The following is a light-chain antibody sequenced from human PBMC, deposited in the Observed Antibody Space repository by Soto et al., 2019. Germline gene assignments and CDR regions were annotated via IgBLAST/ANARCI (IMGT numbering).Light chain of an antibody. CDR3: QQSFSPLWT. CDR2: AAS. CDR1: QSISNY. V-gene: IGKV1-39*01. Sequence: IQMTQYPSSLSASVGDRVTITCRASQSISNYLNWYQQKPGKAPKLLIYAASSMQSGVPSRFSGSGSETDFTLTISSLQPDDSATYYCQQSFSPLWTFGQGTKVEV. J-gene: IGKJ1*01.